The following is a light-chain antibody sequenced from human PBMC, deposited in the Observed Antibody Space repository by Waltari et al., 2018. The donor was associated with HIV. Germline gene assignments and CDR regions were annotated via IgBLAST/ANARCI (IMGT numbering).Light chain of an antibody. CDR1: SSNIGSNT. CDR3: AAWDDSLNGWV. Sequence: QSVLTQPPSASGTPGQRVTISCSGSSSNIGSNTVNWYHQLPGTAPKLLIYTTNQRPSGVTDRVSGSKSGTSASLAISGLQSEDEADYYCAAWDDSLNGWVFGGGTKLTVL. V-gene: IGLV1-44*01. J-gene: IGLJ3*02. CDR2: TTN.